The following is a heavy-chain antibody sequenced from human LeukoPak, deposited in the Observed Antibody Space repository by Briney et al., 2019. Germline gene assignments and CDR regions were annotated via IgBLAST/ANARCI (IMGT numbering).Heavy chain of an antibody. Sequence: GGSLRLSCAASGFTFSSYSMNWVRQAPGKGLEWVSFITRSSNYIYYADSVKGRFTISRDNAKNSLYLQMTSLRAEDTAVYYCARDGGEWEQDYWGQGTLVTVSS. D-gene: IGHD1-26*01. CDR2: ITRSSNYI. V-gene: IGHV3-21*01. CDR1: GFTFSSYS. CDR3: ARDGGEWEQDY. J-gene: IGHJ4*02.